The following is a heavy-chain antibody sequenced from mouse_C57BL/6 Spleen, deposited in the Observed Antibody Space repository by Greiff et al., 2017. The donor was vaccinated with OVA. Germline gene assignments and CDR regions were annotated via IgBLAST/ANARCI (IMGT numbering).Heavy chain of an antibody. D-gene: IGHD1-1*01. Sequence: EVHLVESGGGLVKPGGSLKLSCAASGFTFSDYGMHWVRQAPEKGLEWVAYISSGSSTIYYADTVKGRFTISRDNAKNTLFLQMTSLRSEDTAMYYCARRTTVYAMDYWGQGTSVTVSS. J-gene: IGHJ4*01. CDR2: ISSGSSTI. CDR1: GFTFSDYG. V-gene: IGHV5-17*01. CDR3: ARRTTVYAMDY.